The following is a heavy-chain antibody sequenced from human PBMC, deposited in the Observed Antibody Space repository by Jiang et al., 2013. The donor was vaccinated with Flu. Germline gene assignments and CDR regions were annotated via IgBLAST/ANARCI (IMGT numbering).Heavy chain of an antibody. D-gene: IGHD3-22*01. CDR3: ARDGNYYYYDSSWFFVDY. V-gene: IGHV4-61*02. J-gene: IGHJ4*02. Sequence: GPGLVKPSQTLSLTCIVSGSSISTGSYYWSWVRQPAGKGLEWVGHIHTSGSTNYNPSLESRVTISRDLSKNHFSLTLDSVTAADTAVYYCARDGNYYYYDSSWFFVDYVGQGALVTVS. CDR2: IHTSGST. CDR1: GSSISTGSYY.